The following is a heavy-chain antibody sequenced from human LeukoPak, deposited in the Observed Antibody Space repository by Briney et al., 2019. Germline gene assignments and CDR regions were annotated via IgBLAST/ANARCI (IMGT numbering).Heavy chain of an antibody. D-gene: IGHD1-26*01. V-gene: IGHV3-11*04. Sequence: GGSLRLSCVASGLTVSGNSMSWVRQAPGKGLEWVSYISSSGTSMYYADSVKGRFTISRDNAKNSLYLQMNSLRADDTAVYYCARVLGIVGGWGQGTLVTVSS. CDR3: ARVLGIVGG. CDR2: ISSSGTSM. CDR1: GLTVSGNS. J-gene: IGHJ4*02.